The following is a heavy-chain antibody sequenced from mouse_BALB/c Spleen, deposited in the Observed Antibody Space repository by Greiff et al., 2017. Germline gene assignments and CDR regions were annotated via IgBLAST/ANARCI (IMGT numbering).Heavy chain of an antibody. V-gene: IGHV2-9*02. CDR3: ARDLEYGNWFAY. D-gene: IGHD2-10*02. Sequence: QVQLKESGPGLVAPSQSLSITCTVSGFSLTSYGVHWVRQPPGKGLEWLGVIWAGGSTNYNSALMSRLSISKDNSKSQVFLKMNSLQTDDTAMYYCARDLEYGNWFAYWGQGTLVTVSA. CDR2: IWAGGST. CDR1: GFSLTSYG. J-gene: IGHJ3*01.